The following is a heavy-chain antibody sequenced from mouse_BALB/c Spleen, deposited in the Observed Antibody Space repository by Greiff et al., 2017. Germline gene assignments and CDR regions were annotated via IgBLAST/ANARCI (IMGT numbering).Heavy chain of an antibody. CDR1: GFTFSSYA. V-gene: IGHV5-9-4*01. J-gene: IGHJ3*01. Sequence: DVKLVESGGGLVKPGGSLKLSCAASGFTFSSYAMSWVRQSPEKRLEWVAEISSGGSYTYYPDTVTGRFTISRDNAKNTLYLEMSSLRSEDTAMYYCARESTTAPFAYWGQGTLVTVSA. CDR3: ARESTTAPFAY. CDR2: ISSGGSYT. D-gene: IGHD1-2*01.